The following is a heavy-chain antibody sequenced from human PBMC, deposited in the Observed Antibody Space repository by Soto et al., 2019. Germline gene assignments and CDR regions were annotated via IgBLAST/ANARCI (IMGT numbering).Heavy chain of an antibody. CDR2: ISSDGSGT. D-gene: IGHD6-25*01. CDR1: GFTFGTYW. J-gene: IGHJ4*02. CDR3: SRGERSHFDS. Sequence: GGSLRLSCAVSGFTFGTYWMHWVRQVPGKGLVWVARISSDGSGTSYADSVKGRFTISRDNAKNTLFLQMNSLGADDSALDYCSRGERSHFDSWGPGTLVTVSS. V-gene: IGHV3-74*01.